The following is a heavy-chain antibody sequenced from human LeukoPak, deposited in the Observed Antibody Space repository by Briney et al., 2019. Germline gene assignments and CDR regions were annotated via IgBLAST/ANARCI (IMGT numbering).Heavy chain of an antibody. J-gene: IGHJ6*03. D-gene: IGHD2-8*01. CDR1: GFSLTTSGTC. CDR3: ARIRTNGERHTCMDV. V-gene: IGHV2-70*13. Sequence: SGPTLVNPTQTLTLTCTFSGFSLTTSGTCLTWIRQPPGKALEWLAPIAWDDNKYYSTSLTTRVTISKDTSKIQVVLTMTNMDPVDTATYYCARIRTNGERHTCMDVWGKGTTVTVSS. CDR2: IAWDDNK.